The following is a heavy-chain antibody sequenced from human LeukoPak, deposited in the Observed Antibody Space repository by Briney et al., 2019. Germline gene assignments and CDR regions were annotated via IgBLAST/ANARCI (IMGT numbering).Heavy chain of an antibody. V-gene: IGHV4-59*08. CDR3: ARRDFLLGYDDY. Sequence: SETLSLTCTVSGGSISSYYWSWIRQPPGKGMEWIGYIYYSGSTNYNPSLKSRVTISVDTSKNQFSLKLSSVTAADTAVYYCARRDFLLGYDDYWAREPWSPSPQ. CDR2: IYYSGST. CDR1: GGSISSYY. D-gene: IGHD2/OR15-2a*01. J-gene: IGHJ4*02.